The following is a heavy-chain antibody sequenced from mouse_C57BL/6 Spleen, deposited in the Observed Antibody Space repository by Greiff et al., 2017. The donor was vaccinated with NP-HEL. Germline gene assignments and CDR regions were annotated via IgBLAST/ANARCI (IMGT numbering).Heavy chain of an antibody. CDR2: ISSGSSTI. CDR1: GFTFSDYG. Sequence: EVQRVESGGGLVKPGGSLKLSCAASGFTFSDYGMHWVRQAPEKGLEWVAYISSGSSTIYYADTVKGRFTISRDNAKNTLFLQMTSLRSEDTAMYYCARGGNYLYWYFDVWGTGTTVTVSS. V-gene: IGHV5-17*01. D-gene: IGHD2-1*01. J-gene: IGHJ1*03. CDR3: ARGGNYLYWYFDV.